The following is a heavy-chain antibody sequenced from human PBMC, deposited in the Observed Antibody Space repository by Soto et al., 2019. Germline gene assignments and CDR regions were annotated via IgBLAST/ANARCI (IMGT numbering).Heavy chain of an antibody. CDR3: ARGTFGGRDS. Sequence: EVQLVESGGGLVQPGGSLRLSCAASGFAFSSYWMHWVRQAPGKGLVWVSRIERYETGINYAASVKGRFTISRDNAKNTLYLQMNSLRAEDTAVYYCARGTFGGRDSWGQGTLVTVSS. V-gene: IGHV3-74*01. CDR1: GFAFSSYW. D-gene: IGHD2-15*01. CDR2: IERYETGI. J-gene: IGHJ4*02.